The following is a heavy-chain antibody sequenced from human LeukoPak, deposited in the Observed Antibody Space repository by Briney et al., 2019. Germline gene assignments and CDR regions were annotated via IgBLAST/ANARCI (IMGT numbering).Heavy chain of an antibody. J-gene: IGHJ4*02. V-gene: IGHV3-30-3*01. Sequence: PGRSLRLSCAASGFTFSSYAMHWVRQAPGKGLEWVAVISYDGSNKYYADSVKGRFTISRDNSKDTLYLQMNSLRAEDTAVYYCARDWHFDWSTDYWGQGTLVTVSS. D-gene: IGHD3-9*01. CDR2: ISYDGSNK. CDR3: ARDWHFDWSTDY. CDR1: GFTFSSYA.